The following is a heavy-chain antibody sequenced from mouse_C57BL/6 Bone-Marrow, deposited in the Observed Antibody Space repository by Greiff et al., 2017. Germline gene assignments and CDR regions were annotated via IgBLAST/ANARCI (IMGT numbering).Heavy chain of an antibody. D-gene: IGHD1-1*01. Sequence: EVKLVESGGGLVQPGGSLSLSCAASGFTFTDYYMSWVRQPPGKALEWLGFIRNKANGYTTEYSASVKGRFTISRDNSQSILYLQMNALRADDRATYYCARWVYYVPLYAMDYWGQGTSVTVSS. J-gene: IGHJ4*01. CDR3: ARWVYYVPLYAMDY. CDR1: GFTFTDYY. CDR2: IRNKANGYTT. V-gene: IGHV7-3*01.